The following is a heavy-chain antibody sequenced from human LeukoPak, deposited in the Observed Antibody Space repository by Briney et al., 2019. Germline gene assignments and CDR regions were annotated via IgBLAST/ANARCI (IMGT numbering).Heavy chain of an antibody. V-gene: IGHV4-39*07. CDR3: ARGRVTMIVVRFGAFDI. Sequence: PSETLSLTCTVSGGSISSSSYYWGWIRQPPGKGLEWIGSIYYSGSTYYNPSLKGRVTISVDTSKNQFSLKLSSVTAADTAVYYCARGRVTMIVVRFGAFDIWGQGTMVTVSS. D-gene: IGHD3-22*01. CDR2: IYYSGST. CDR1: GGSISSSSYY. J-gene: IGHJ3*02.